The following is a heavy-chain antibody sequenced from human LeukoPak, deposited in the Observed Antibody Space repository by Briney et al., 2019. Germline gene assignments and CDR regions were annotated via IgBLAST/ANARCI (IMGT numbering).Heavy chain of an antibody. V-gene: IGHV4-30-4*01. CDR3: ARDRSGGDCFDY. D-gene: IGHD2-21*01. J-gene: IGHJ4*02. CDR1: GGSISSGDYY. CDR2: IYYSGST. Sequence: SQTLSPTCTVSGGSISSGDYYWSWIRQPPGKGLEWIGYIYYSGSTYYNPSLKSRVTISVDTSKNQFSLKLSSVTAADTAVYYCARDRSGGDCFDYWGQGTLVTVSS.